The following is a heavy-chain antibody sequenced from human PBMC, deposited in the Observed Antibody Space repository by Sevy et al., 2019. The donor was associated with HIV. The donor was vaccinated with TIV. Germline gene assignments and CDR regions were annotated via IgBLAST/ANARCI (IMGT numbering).Heavy chain of an antibody. Sequence: GGSLRLSCPVSGFTFSNYAMTWVRQPPGKGLEWVSGLSGSGASIYYPDTMKGRFTISRDNSKNTLYLQMDSLRADDTAVYYCARVSRSSTARWFFDYWGQGTLVTVSS. V-gene: IGHV3-23*01. CDR2: LSGSGASI. J-gene: IGHJ4*02. CDR1: GFTFSNYA. CDR3: ARVSRSSTARWFFDY. D-gene: IGHD2-2*01.